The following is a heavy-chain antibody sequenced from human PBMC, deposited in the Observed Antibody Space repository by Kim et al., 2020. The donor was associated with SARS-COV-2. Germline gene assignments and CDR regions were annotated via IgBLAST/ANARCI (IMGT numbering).Heavy chain of an antibody. CDR1: GYSFTSYW. CDR2: IDPSDSYT. J-gene: IGHJ6*02. D-gene: IGHD3-10*01. CDR3: ARASITMVRDYYYYYGMDV. Sequence: GESLKISCKGSGYSFTSYWISWVRQMPGKGLEWMGRIDPSDSYTNYSPSFQGHVTISADKSISTAYLQWSSLKASDTAMYYCARASITMVRDYYYYYGMDVWGQGTTVTVSS. V-gene: IGHV5-10-1*01.